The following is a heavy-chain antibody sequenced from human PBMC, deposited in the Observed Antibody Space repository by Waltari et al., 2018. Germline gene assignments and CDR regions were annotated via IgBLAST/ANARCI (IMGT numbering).Heavy chain of an antibody. Sequence: EVHLVESGGGLVQPGGSLRLSCAASGFSFGDYWMHWVRQVPGGGLGWVQVIKGAGCYISSADFGRGRFPISRDNAESTVYLHLNNLRVDDTAVYFCARKGGTGYPYGPFYYDHWGQGTLVNVSS. CDR1: GFSFGDYW. CDR3: ARKGGTGYPYGPFYYDH. V-gene: IGHV3-74*01. D-gene: IGHD3-9*01. CDR2: IKGAGCYI. J-gene: IGHJ4*02.